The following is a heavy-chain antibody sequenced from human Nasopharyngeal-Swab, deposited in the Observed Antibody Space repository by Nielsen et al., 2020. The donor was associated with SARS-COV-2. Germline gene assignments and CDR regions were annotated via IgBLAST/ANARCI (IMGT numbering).Heavy chain of an antibody. J-gene: IGHJ4*02. CDR2: IYHSGST. CDR1: GGSFSGYY. D-gene: IGHD3-10*01. Sequence: GSLRLSCAVYGGSFSGYYWSWIRQPPGKGLEWIGEIYHSGSTNYNPSLKSRVTISVDKSKNQFSLKLSSVTAADTAVYYCARVGDQFGESLDFDYWGQGTLVTVSS. CDR3: ARVGDQFGESLDFDY. V-gene: IGHV4-34*01.